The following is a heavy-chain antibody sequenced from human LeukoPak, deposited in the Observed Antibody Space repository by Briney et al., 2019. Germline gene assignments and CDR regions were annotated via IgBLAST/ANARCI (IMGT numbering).Heavy chain of an antibody. J-gene: IGHJ4*02. CDR1: GFIFDDYT. CDR3: AKDILDSSGYYLGY. D-gene: IGHD3-22*01. CDR2: ITWDGGST. Sequence: GGSLRLSCAASGFIFDDYTMHWVRQAPGKGLEWVSLITWDGGSTYYADSVKGRFTISRDNAKNSLYLQMNSLRAEDTALYYCAKDILDSSGYYLGYWGQGTLVTVSS. V-gene: IGHV3-43*01.